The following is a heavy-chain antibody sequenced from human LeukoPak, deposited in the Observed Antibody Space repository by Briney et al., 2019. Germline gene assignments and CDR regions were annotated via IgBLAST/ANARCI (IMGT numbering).Heavy chain of an antibody. J-gene: IGHJ4*02. D-gene: IGHD6-19*01. CDR3: ARDKVQPGIAVAAHFDY. Sequence: GGSLRLSCAASGFTFSSYEMNWVRQAPGRGLEWVSYINSSGSTIYYADSVKGRFTISRDNAKNSLYLQMNSLRAEDTAVYYCARDKVQPGIAVAAHFDYWGQGTLVTVSS. V-gene: IGHV3-48*03. CDR1: GFTFSSYE. CDR2: INSSGSTI.